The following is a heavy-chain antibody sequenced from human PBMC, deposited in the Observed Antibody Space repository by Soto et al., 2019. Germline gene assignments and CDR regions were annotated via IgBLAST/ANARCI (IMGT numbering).Heavy chain of an antibody. D-gene: IGHD6-19*01. Sequence: LSLTCAVSGYSISSGYYWGWIRQPPGKGLEWIGSIYHSGSTYYNPSLKSRVTISVDTSKNQFALKLSSVTAADTAVYYCARVARRGWYLDYWGQGTLVTVSS. V-gene: IGHV4-38-2*01. CDR1: GYSISSGYY. CDR2: IYHSGST. J-gene: IGHJ4*02. CDR3: ARVARRGWYLDY.